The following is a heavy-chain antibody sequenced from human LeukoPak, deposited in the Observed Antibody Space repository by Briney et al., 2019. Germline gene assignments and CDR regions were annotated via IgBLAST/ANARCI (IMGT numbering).Heavy chain of an antibody. D-gene: IGHD6-6*01. V-gene: IGHV1-69*04. CDR2: IIPIFGIA. CDR3: ARDRIAAQRHHYYYGMDV. Sequence: SVKVSCKASGGTFSSYAISWVRQAPGQGLEWMGRIIPIFGIANYAQKFQGRVTITADKSTSTAYMELSSLRSEDTAVYYCARDRIAAQRHHYYYGMDVWGQGTTVTVSS. CDR1: GGTFSSYA. J-gene: IGHJ6*02.